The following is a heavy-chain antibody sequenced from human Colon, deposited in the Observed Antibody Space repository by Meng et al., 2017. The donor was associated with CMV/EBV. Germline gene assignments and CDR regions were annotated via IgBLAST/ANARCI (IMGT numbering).Heavy chain of an antibody. V-gene: IGHV3-48*04. CDR3: ARELGARSPHYNWFDP. Sequence: GGSLRLSCAASGFTFSTYSMNWVRQAPGKGLEWVSSISSDGGTVLYADSVKGRFTISRDNTKNSVYLQMKSLRAEDTAVYYCARELGARSPHYNWFDPWGQGTLVTVSS. J-gene: IGHJ5*02. D-gene: IGHD1-26*01. CDR1: GFTFSTYS. CDR2: ISSDGGTV.